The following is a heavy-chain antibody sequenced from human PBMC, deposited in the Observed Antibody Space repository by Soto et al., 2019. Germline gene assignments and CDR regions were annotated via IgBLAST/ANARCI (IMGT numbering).Heavy chain of an antibody. CDR3: AGGYSSGWYVFDY. J-gene: IGHJ4*02. Sequence: PGGSLRLSCAASGFTFSDYYMSWIRQAPGKGLEWVSYISSSGSTIYYADSVKGRFTISRDNAKNSLYLQMNSLRAEDTAVYYCAGGYSSGWYVFDYWGQGTLVTVSS. CDR1: GFTFSDYY. CDR2: ISSSGSTI. V-gene: IGHV3-11*01. D-gene: IGHD6-19*01.